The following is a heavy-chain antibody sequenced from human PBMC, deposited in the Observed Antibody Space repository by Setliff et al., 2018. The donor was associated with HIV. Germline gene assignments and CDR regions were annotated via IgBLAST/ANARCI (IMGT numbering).Heavy chain of an antibody. V-gene: IGHV4-39*07. J-gene: IGHJ4*02. D-gene: IGHD2-21*02. CDR1: GGSISSSSYY. Sequence: PSETLSLTCTVSGGSISSSSYYWGWIRQPPGKGLEWIGNIYTSGSTNYNPSLKSRVTISLDTSKNQFSLKLTSVTAADTAVYYCARLSGDYYYFDYWGQGTLVTVSS. CDR3: ARLSGDYYYFDY. CDR2: IYTSGST.